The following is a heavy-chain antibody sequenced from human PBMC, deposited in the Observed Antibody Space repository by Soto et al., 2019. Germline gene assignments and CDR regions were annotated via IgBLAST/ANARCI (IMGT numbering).Heavy chain of an antibody. J-gene: IGHJ6*02. D-gene: IGHD2-2*03. V-gene: IGHV1-69*13. CDR2: IIPIFGTT. CDR1: GGTFSSHA. CDR3: GSVGYCSSTNCLFYYYHYCLDV. Sequence: SVKVSCKASGGTFSSHAISWVRQAPGRGLEWMGAIIPIFGTTNYAQNFRARVTITADESTSTAYMELSSLTSEETAVYYCGSVGYCSSTNCLFYYYHYCLDVWGQGTTVTVSS.